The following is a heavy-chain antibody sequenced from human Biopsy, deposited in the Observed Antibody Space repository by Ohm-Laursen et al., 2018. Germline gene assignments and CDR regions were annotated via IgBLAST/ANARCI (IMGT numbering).Heavy chain of an antibody. D-gene: IGHD1-26*01. J-gene: IGHJ4*02. Sequence: VKLSCKASGGTFINYAISWVRQAPGQGLEWMGGIIPMFGTANYAQMFQGRATISADESTSTSYMELSSLTTEDTAIYYCAKGPHSGCHSCFDYWGRGTLVTVSS. CDR1: GGTFINYA. V-gene: IGHV1-69*13. CDR2: IIPMFGTA. CDR3: AKGPHSGCHSCFDY.